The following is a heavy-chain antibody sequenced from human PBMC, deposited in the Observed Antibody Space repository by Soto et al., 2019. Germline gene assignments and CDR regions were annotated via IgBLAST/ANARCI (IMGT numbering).Heavy chain of an antibody. CDR3: ANDISYVGRRIAARPVPSGFDY. Sequence: EVQLLESGGGLVQPGGSLRLSCAASGFTFSSYAMSWVRQAPGKGLEWVSAISGSGGSTYYADSVKGRFTISRDNTKNTLDLQMNRLRAEDTAVDYCANDISYVGRRIAARPVPSGFDYWGQGTLVTVSS. D-gene: IGHD6-6*01. CDR1: GFTFSSYA. V-gene: IGHV3-23*01. CDR2: ISGSGGST. J-gene: IGHJ4*02.